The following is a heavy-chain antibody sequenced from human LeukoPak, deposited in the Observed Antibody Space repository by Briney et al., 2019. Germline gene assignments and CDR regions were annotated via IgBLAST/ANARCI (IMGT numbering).Heavy chain of an antibody. CDR2: IYYSGST. CDR3: ARSYTAMVDY. CDR1: GGSISSYY. Sequence: SETLSLTCTVSGGSISSYYWSWIRQPPGKGLEWIGYIYYSGSTNYNPSLKGRVTISVDTSKNQFSLKLSSVTAADTAVYYCARSYTAMVDYWGQGTLVTVSS. V-gene: IGHV4-59*01. D-gene: IGHD5-18*01. J-gene: IGHJ4*02.